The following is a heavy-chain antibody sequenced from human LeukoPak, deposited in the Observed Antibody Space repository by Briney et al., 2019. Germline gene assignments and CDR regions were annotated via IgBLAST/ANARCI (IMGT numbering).Heavy chain of an antibody. CDR3: ATLRGSSTAVLDY. V-gene: IGHV4-61*03. Sequence: SETLSLTCTVSGGSISSITSDYWSWVRQPPGKGLEWIGYIHYSGATNCNPSLRSRVTISVDTSKTHFSLRLSYVTAADTAVYYCATLRGSSTAVLDYWGRGTLVTVSS. CDR1: GGSISSITSDY. D-gene: IGHD2-2*01. CDR2: IHYSGAT. J-gene: IGHJ4*02.